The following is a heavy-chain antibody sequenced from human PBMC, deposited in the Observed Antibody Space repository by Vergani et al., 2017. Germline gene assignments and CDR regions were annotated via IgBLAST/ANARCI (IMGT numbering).Heavy chain of an antibody. V-gene: IGHV3-21*01. Sequence: EVQLLESGGGLVQPGGSLRLSCAASGFTFSSYSMNWVRQAPGKGLEWVSSISSSSSYIYYADSVKGRFTISRDNAKNSLYLQMNSLRAEDTAVYYCASLHGGLFYYWGQGTLVTVSS. CDR3: ASLHGGLFYY. CDR1: GFTFSSYS. D-gene: IGHD3-16*01. J-gene: IGHJ4*02. CDR2: ISSSSSYI.